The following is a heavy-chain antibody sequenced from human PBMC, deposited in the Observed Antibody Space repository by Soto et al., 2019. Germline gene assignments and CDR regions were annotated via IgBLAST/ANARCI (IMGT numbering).Heavy chain of an antibody. CDR2: IIPVFGTT. CDR3: ARENGVAVATILYYFDY. J-gene: IGHJ4*02. CDR1: GGTFKNNG. D-gene: IGHD5-12*01. V-gene: IGHV1-69*13. Sequence: SVEVSCKAPGGTFKNNGISWVRQAPGQGLEWMGGIIPVFGTTNYAQKFQGRLTITADDFTRTVYMELSRLRYEDTAVYYCARENGVAVATILYYFDYWGPGPLVTVSS.